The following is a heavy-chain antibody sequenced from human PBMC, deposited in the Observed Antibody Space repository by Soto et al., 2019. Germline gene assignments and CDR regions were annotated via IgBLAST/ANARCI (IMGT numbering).Heavy chain of an antibody. J-gene: IGHJ5*02. CDR3: ARAVVAAAGIFRRNNWFDP. CDR2: IYYSGST. CDR1: GGSISSYY. Sequence: SETLSLTCTVSGGSISSYYWSWIRQPPGKGLEWIGYIYYSGSTNYNPSLKSRVTISVDTSKNQFSLKLSSVTAADTAVYYCARAVVAAAGIFRRNNWFDPWGQGTLGTVS. D-gene: IGHD6-13*01. V-gene: IGHV4-59*01.